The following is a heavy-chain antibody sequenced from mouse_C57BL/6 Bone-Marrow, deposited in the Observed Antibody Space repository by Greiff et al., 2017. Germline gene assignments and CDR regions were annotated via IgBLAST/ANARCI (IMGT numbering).Heavy chain of an antibody. V-gene: IGHV1-81*01. J-gene: IGHJ2*01. CDR3: ARGGGSFDY. CDR2: IYPRSGNT. CDR1: GYTFTSYG. Sequence: VQLQPSGAELARPGASVKLSCKASGYTFTSYGISWVKQRTGQGLEWIGEIYPRSGNTYYNEKFKGKAKLTADKSSSTAYMELRSLTSEDSAVYFCARGGGSFDYWGQGTTLTVSS.